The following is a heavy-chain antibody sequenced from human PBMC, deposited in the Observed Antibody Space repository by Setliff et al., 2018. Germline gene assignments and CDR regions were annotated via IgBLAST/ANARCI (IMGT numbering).Heavy chain of an antibody. CDR3: ARHSNSWPVDY. CDR1: GGSIGSNNYN. Sequence: SETLSLTCTVSGGSIGSNNYNWDWIRQPPGKGLEWIGNIYYSGSAFYNPSLKSRVSISVDTSKNQFSLRLSSVTAADTAVYYCARHSNSWPVDYWGQGTLVTVSS. D-gene: IGHD6-13*01. J-gene: IGHJ4*02. CDR2: IYYSGSA. V-gene: IGHV4-39*01.